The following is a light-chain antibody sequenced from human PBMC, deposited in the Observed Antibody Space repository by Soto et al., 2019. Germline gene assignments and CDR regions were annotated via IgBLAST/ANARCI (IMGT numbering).Light chain of an antibody. CDR1: SGHSSYA. V-gene: IGLV4-69*01. CDR2: LNSDGSH. Sequence: QLVLTQSPSASASLGASVKLTCTLSSGHSSYAITWHQQQPEKGPRYLMKLNSDGSHSKGDGIPDRFSGSSSGAERCLTISSLQSEDEADYYCQTWGTGIPVFGGGTKLTVL. CDR3: QTWGTGIPV. J-gene: IGLJ3*02.